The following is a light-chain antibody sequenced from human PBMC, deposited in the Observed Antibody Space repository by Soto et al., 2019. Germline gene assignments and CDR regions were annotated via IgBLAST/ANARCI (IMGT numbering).Light chain of an antibody. J-gene: IGLJ2*01. CDR1: SSDIGSYHY. Sequence: QSALTQPASVSGSPGQSITISFTGTSSDIGSYHYVSWYQHHPGKAPKLIIYEVSNRPSGVSDRFSGSKSGNTASLTISGLQAEDEADYYCSSYASSSTLVFGGGTKLTVL. CDR3: SSYASSSTLV. V-gene: IGLV2-14*01. CDR2: EVS.